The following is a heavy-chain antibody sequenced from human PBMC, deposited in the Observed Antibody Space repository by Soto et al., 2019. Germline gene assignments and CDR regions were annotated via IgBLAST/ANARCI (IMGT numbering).Heavy chain of an antibody. J-gene: IGHJ4*02. CDR2: IYHSGST. D-gene: IGHD6-19*01. CDR1: GGSITSGGIY. V-gene: IGHV4-31*03. CDR3: ARFNSRSGTEYVDY. Sequence: QVKLQESGPGLVQPAQTLSLSCTVSGGSITSGGIYWSWLRQHARQGLEWIGYIYHSGSTTYNPSLTSRVTISVDTSKNQFSLTVTSLTVADTAVYYCARFNSRSGTEYVDYWGQGTLVTVSS.